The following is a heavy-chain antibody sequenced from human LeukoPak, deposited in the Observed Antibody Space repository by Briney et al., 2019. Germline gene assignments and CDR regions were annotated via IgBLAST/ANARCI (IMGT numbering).Heavy chain of an antibody. V-gene: IGHV3-23*01. J-gene: IGHJ4*02. D-gene: IGHD3-16*02. CDR2: ISGSGLST. CDR1: GLTFRGYV. CDR3: ARHDSFIPY. Sequence: GGSLRLSCAASGLTFRGYVMSWVRQTPRKGLEWVSTISGSGLSTYYADSVKGRCTISRDNSKNTVSLQMNNLRAEDTAVYFCARHDSFIPYWGQGTLVTVTS.